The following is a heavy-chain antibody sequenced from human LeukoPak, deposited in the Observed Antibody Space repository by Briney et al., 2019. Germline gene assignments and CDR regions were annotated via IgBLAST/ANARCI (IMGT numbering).Heavy chain of an antibody. CDR2: ISSSGSTI. CDR1: GFTFSSYE. V-gene: IGHV3-48*03. J-gene: IGHJ5*02. CDR3: ARAGYCSSTSCYLGWFDP. Sequence: GGSLRLSCAASGFTFSSYEMNWVRQAPGKGLEWVSYISSSGSTIYYADSVKSRFTISRDNAKNSLYLQMNSLRAEDTAVYYCARAGYCSSTSCYLGWFDPWGQGTLVTVSS. D-gene: IGHD2-2*01.